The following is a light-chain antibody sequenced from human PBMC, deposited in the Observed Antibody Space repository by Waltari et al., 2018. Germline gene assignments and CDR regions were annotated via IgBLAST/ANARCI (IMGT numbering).Light chain of an antibody. Sequence: QSGLTQPPSASGTPGQRVTIPCSGSSPNIGSNYVSWYQQLPGTAPKLLIYRNNQRPSGVPDRFSGSKSGTSASLAISGLRSEDEADYYCAAWDDSLSGWVFGGGTKLTVL. CDR3: AAWDDSLSGWV. V-gene: IGLV1-47*01. CDR1: SPNIGSNY. CDR2: RNN. J-gene: IGLJ3*02.